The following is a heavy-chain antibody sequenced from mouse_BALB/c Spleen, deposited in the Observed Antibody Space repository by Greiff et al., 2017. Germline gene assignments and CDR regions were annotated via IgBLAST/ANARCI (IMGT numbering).Heavy chain of an antibody. D-gene: IGHD1-2*01. CDR1: GFTFSSYG. Sequence: EVQLVESGGDLVKPGGSLKLSCAASGFTFSSYGMSWVRQTPDKRLEWVATISSGGSYTYYPDSVKGRFTISRDNAKNTLYLQMSSLKSEDTAMYYCARQQLLRPCDYWGQGTTLTVSS. CDR3: ARQQLLRPCDY. CDR2: ISSGGSYT. V-gene: IGHV5-6*01. J-gene: IGHJ2*01.